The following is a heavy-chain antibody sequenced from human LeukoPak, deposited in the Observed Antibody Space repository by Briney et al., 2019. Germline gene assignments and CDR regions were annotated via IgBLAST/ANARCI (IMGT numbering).Heavy chain of an antibody. D-gene: IGHD6-19*01. CDR2: ISDNGGMT. J-gene: IGHJ4*02. V-gene: IGHV3-64D*06. CDR3: YVSGWTEDIDN. Sequence: GGSLRLSCTASAFAFSSHAMHWVRQAPGKGLEYVSAISDNGGMTFYADSVKGRFTISRDNSKNTLYLQMSSLRGEDTAVYYCYVSGWTEDIDNWGQGTLVTVSS. CDR1: AFAFSSHA.